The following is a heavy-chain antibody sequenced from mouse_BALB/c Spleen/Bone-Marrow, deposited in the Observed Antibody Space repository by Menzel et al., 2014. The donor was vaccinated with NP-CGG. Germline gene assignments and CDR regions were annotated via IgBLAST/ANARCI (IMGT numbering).Heavy chain of an antibody. CDR3: ARWWDLAY. CDR1: GYSFTGYY. V-gene: IGHV1-31*01. Sequence: QLKQSGPELVKPGASVNISCKASGYSFTGYYMHWVKQSHVKSLEWIGRINPYNGATSYNQNFKDKASLTVDKSSSTAYMELHRLTSEDSAVYYCARWWDLAYWGQGTLVTVSA. D-gene: IGHD1-1*02. J-gene: IGHJ3*01. CDR2: INPYNGAT.